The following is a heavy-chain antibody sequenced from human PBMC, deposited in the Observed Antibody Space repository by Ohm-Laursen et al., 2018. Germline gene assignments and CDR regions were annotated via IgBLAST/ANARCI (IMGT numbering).Heavy chain of an antibody. D-gene: IGHD6-13*01. CDR2: INWNGGST. V-gene: IGHV3-20*04. J-gene: IGHJ6*02. CDR3: AKEYSSSWVRNGMDV. CDR1: GFTFDNYG. Sequence: SLRLSCAAPGFTFDNYGMNWVRQAPGKGLEWVSGINWNGGSTDYADSVKGRFTISRDNGKNSLYLQMNSLRAEDTALYYCAKEYSSSWVRNGMDVWGQGTTVTVSS.